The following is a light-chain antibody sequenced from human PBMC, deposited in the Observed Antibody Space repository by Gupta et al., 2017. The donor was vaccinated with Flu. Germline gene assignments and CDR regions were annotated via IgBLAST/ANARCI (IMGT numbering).Light chain of an antibody. CDR2: WAS. J-gene: IGKJ2*01. V-gene: IGKV4-1*01. CDR3: QQYYTSPYT. CDR1: QSILYNSNSKNY. Sequence: DIVMTPSPDSLAVSLGERATINCKSSQSILYNSNSKNYLAWYQQKPGQPPKLLIYWASTRESGVPDRFSGGGSGTDFTLTISSLQAEDVAVYYCQQYYTSPYTFGQGTKLEIK.